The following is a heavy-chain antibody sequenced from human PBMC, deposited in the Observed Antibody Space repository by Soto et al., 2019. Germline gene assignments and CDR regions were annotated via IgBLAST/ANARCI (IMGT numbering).Heavy chain of an antibody. CDR1: GFTFSLYS. D-gene: IGHD3-22*01. Sequence: EVQLVESGGGLVKPGGSLRLSCAASGFTFSLYSMIWVRQAPGKGLEWVASITSSSSYIYYEDSLKGRFTISRDNAKNSQFLQLDSLRAEDTAVYFCVRARSTDSRPDYWGQGTLVTVSS. CDR3: VRARSTDSRPDY. CDR2: ITSSSSYI. J-gene: IGHJ4*02. V-gene: IGHV3-21*01.